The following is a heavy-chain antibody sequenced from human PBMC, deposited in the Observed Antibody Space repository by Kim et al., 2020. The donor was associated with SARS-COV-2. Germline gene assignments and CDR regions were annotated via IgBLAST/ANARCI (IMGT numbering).Heavy chain of an antibody. CDR2: ISGSGGST. D-gene: IGHD3-10*01. J-gene: IGHJ4*02. CDR3: ARDLNGELVRGVTSFDY. Sequence: GGSLRLSCAASGFTFSSYAMSWVRQAPGKGLEWVSSISGSGGSTYYADSVKGRFTISRDNSKNTLYLQMNSLRAEDTAVYYCARDLNGELVRGVTSFDYWGQGTLVTVSS. V-gene: IGHV3-23*01. CDR1: GFTFSSYA.